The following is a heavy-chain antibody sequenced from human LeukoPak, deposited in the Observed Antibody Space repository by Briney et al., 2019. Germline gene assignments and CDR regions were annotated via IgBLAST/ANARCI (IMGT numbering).Heavy chain of an antibody. D-gene: IGHD3-22*01. V-gene: IGHV4-59*01. CDR1: GGSISTYC. J-gene: IGHJ4*02. CDR2: ICYTGST. Sequence: SETLSLTCTVSGGSISTYCWSWIRQPPGKGLEWIGYICYTGSTNNNPSLKSRVTISVDTSKSQFSLNLSSVTAADTAVYYCARGGAFTYYDSGGFFSFWGQGAQVTVSS. CDR3: ARGGAFTYYDSGGFFSF.